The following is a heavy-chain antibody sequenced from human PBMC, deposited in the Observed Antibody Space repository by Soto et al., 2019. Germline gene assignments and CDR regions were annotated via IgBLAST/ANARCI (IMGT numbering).Heavy chain of an antibody. J-gene: IGHJ4*02. CDR1: GDSISGSSYY. CDR2: IYYSGST. CDR3: SRIAVSGPITGFDY. V-gene: IGHV4-39*01. D-gene: IGHD6-19*01. Sequence: PSETLSLTCTVSGDSISGSSYYWGWIRQPPGKGLEWIGSIYYSGSTYYNPSLKSRVTISVDTSKNQFSLKLSSVTAADTAVYYCSRIAVSGPITGFDYWGQGAQVTVSS.